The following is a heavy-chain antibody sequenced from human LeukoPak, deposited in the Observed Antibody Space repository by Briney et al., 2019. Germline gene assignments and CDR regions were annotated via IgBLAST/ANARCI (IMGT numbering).Heavy chain of an antibody. CDR2: INHSGST. CDR1: GGSFSGYY. V-gene: IGHV4-34*01. CDR3: ARGRNYYGSGSYRYDWYFDL. D-gene: IGHD3-10*01. Sequence: SETLSLTCAVYGGSFSGYYWSWIRQPPGKGLEWIGEINHSGSTNYNPSRKSRVTISVDTSKSQFSLKLSSVTAADTAVYYCARGRNYYGSGSYRYDWYFDLWGRGTLVTVSS. J-gene: IGHJ2*01.